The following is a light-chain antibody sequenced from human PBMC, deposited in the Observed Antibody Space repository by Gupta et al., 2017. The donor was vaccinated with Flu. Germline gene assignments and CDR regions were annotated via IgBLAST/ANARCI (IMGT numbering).Light chain of an antibody. J-gene: IGKJ2*01. V-gene: IGKV3-11*01. Sequence: DIVLTQSPATLSLSPGERATLSCRASQSVGTYLAWYQQKPGQTPRLLIYDASNWATGIPARFSGSGSGTDFTLTISSLEPEDFAVYFCLKRSNWPPYTFGRGTRLEIK. CDR3: LKRSNWPPYT. CDR1: QSVGTY. CDR2: DAS.